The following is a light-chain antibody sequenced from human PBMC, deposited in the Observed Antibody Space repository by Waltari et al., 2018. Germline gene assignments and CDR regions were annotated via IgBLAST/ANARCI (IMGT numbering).Light chain of an antibody. Sequence: QSALTQPASVSGSPGQSITLSCTGTSSDVGGYNYVSWYQQHPDKAPKLLIYDVTKLPSGVFYRFSASKSGNTASLTISGLQAEDEGDYYCISYTSSSTRVFGGGTKLTVL. CDR2: DVT. V-gene: IGLV2-14*03. CDR1: SSDVGGYNY. CDR3: ISYTSSSTRV. J-gene: IGLJ3*02.